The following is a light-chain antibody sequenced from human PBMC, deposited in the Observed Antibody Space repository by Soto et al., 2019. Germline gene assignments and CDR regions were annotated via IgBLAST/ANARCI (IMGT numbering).Light chain of an antibody. CDR2: AND. Sequence: QSVLTQPPSASGTPGQGVTISCSGSRSNIGSNTVNWYRQLPGTAPKVLLYANDQRPSGVPARFSGSKSGTSAALAISGLQAEDEAEYYCAAWDDSLSGPAFGGGTKVTVL. CDR3: AAWDDSLSGPA. J-gene: IGLJ2*01. CDR1: RSNIGSNT. V-gene: IGLV1-44*01.